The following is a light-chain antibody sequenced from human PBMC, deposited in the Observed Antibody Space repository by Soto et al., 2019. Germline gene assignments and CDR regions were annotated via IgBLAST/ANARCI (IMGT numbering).Light chain of an antibody. CDR1: QTIGIY. J-gene: IGKJ1*01. V-gene: IGKV1-39*01. CDR3: QQTYSTPRT. CDR2: AAS. Sequence: DVQMTQSPSSLSASVEDRVTITCRASQTIGIYVSWYQQQPGKVPKLQIYAASTLQSGVLSRFSGGGSGTDFTLTIRGLQPEDSATYYCQQTYSTPRTFGQGTQVEIK.